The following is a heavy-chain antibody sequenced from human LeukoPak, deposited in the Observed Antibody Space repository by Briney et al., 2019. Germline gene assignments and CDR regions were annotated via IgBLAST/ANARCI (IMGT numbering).Heavy chain of an antibody. V-gene: IGHV3-23*01. CDR1: GFTFSSYA. Sequence: GGSLRLSCAASGFTFSSYAMTWVRQAPGKGLEWVSGISGSGGGTYYADSVKGRFTSSRDNSKSTLYLQMNSLRAEDTAVYYCAKVLWPGRNYFDYWGQGTLVTVSS. CDR2: ISGSGGGT. CDR3: AKVLWPGRNYFDY. D-gene: IGHD3-16*01. J-gene: IGHJ4*02.